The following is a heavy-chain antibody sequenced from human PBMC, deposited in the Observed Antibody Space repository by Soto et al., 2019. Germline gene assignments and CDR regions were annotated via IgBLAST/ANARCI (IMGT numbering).Heavy chain of an antibody. CDR3: VRDRTGEDPGGWFDP. J-gene: IGHJ5*02. V-gene: IGHV3-30-3*01. CDR2: IVNDESNK. Sequence: GGSLRLSCAVSGFTFSDYAVHWVRQAPGMGLEWVAVIVNDESNKYYADSIKGRFTGSRDNSKNTLYLQMNSLREEDTAVYYCVRDRTGEDPGGWFDPWGQGTLVTVSS. CDR1: GFTFSDYA. D-gene: IGHD3-10*01.